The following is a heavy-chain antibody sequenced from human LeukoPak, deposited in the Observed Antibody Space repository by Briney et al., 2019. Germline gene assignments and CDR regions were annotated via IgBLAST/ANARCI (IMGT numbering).Heavy chain of an antibody. Sequence: GGSLRLSCAASGFAFNNYAMNWVRQAPGKGLQWVSAISGSGGNTYYADSVKGRFTISRDNSKNTLYLQMNSLRAEDTAIYYCAKGVLPTGFDYWGQGTLVTVSS. CDR3: AKGVLPTGFDY. D-gene: IGHD3-10*01. CDR1: GFAFNNYA. J-gene: IGHJ4*02. V-gene: IGHV3-23*01. CDR2: ISGSGGNT.